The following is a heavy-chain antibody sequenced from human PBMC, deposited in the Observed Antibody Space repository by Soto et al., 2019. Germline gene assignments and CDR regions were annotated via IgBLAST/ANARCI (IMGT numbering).Heavy chain of an antibody. J-gene: IGHJ4*02. CDR2: IYYSGST. Sequence: QVQLQESGPGLVKPSQTLSLTCTVSGGSISSGGYYWSWIRQHPGKGLEWIGYIYYSGSTYYNPSLKSRVTTSADTSKNQFSLKLSSVTAADTAVYYCARDLSRSHSPDYWGQGTLVTVSS. V-gene: IGHV4-31*03. CDR3: ARDLSRSHSPDY. D-gene: IGHD5-18*01. CDR1: GGSISSGGYY.